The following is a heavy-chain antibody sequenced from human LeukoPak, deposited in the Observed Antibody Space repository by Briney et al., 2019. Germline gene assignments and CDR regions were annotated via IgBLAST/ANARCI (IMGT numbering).Heavy chain of an antibody. CDR3: ARSEWELLGPLGDY. J-gene: IGHJ4*02. V-gene: IGHV1-2*02. CDR1: GYTFTGYY. CDR2: IDPNSGGT. Sequence: ASVKVSCKASGYTFTGYYIHWVRQAPGQGLEWMGWIDPNSGGTDYAQKFQGRVTVTRDTSISTAYMELSRLRSDDTAVYYCARSEWELLGPLGDYWGQGTLVTVSS. D-gene: IGHD1-26*01.